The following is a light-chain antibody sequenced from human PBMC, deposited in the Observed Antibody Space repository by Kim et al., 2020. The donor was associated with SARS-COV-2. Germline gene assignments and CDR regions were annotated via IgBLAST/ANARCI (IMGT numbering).Light chain of an antibody. V-gene: IGKV3-20*01. CDR1: QPVRDNS. J-gene: IGKJ2*01. CDR3: QIYNLSPPNS. Sequence: SPGNRGTLPCRGRQPVRDNSVAWYQHKPRQTPRLLIYSAASRARGVPDRVRGSGSGTDFTLTIDRLEPEDFAVYYCQIYNLSPPNSFGQGTKLEI. CDR2: SAA.